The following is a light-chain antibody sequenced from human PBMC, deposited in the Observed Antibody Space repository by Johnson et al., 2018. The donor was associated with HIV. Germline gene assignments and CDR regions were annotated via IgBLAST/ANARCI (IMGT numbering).Light chain of an antibody. Sequence: QSVLTQPPSVSAAPGQKVTVSCSGSSSNIGNNYVSWYQQLPGTAPKLLIYENNKRPSGIPDRFSGSKSGTSATLGITGLQTGHEADYYCGTWDSSLSVYVFGTGTKVTFL. CDR3: GTWDSSLSVYV. V-gene: IGLV1-51*02. J-gene: IGLJ1*01. CDR1: SSNIGNNY. CDR2: ENN.